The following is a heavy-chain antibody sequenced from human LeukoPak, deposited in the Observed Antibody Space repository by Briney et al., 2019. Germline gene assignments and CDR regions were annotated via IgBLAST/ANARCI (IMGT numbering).Heavy chain of an antibody. V-gene: IGHV3-23*01. CDR2: ISGSGGGT. Sequence: PGGSLRLSCAASGFTFSTYAMNWVRQAPGKGLEWGSVISGSGGGTYYADSVKGRFTISRDGSKNMLFLQMNSLRAEDTALYYCVKSPYSGAARGAFDIWGQGTMVTVSS. D-gene: IGHD6-6*01. J-gene: IGHJ3*02. CDR1: GFTFSTYA. CDR3: VKSPYSGAARGAFDI.